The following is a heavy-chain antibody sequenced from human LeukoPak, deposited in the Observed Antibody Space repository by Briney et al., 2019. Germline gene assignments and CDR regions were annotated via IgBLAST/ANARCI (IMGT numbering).Heavy chain of an antibody. CDR3: ARDHIGGYYDSSGYPTDAFDI. J-gene: IGHJ3*02. CDR2: IYHSGKN. V-gene: IGHV4-38-2*02. CDR1: GYSISSGYY. Sequence: SETLSLTCTVSGYSISSGYYWGWIRQPPGKGLEWIGSIYHSGKNYYNPSLKSRVTMSVDTSKNQFSLKLTSVTAADTAMYYCARDHIGGYYDSSGYPTDAFDIWGQGTMVTVSS. D-gene: IGHD3-22*01.